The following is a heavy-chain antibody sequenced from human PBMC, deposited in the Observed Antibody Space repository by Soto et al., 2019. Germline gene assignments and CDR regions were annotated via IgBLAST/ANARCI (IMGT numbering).Heavy chain of an antibody. CDR3: ARGDGQTFAYAFDI. V-gene: IGHV3-33*01. CDR1: GFTFSSYG. CDR2: IWYDGSNK. J-gene: IGHJ3*02. Sequence: GGSLRLSCAASGFTFSSYGMHWVRQAPGKGLEWVAVIWYDGSNKYYADSVKGRFTISRDNSKNTLYLQMNSLRAEDTAVYYCARGDGQTFAYAFDIWGQGTMVTVSS.